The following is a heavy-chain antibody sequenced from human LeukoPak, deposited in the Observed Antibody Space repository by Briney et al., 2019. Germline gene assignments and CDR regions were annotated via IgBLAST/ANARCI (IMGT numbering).Heavy chain of an antibody. CDR3: ARGYSSGSHFDS. J-gene: IGHJ4*02. CDR1: GFTFSSFE. Sequence: PGGPLRLSCAASGFTFSSFEMNWVRQAPGKGLEWVSYISDSGSTIYYADSVEGRFTISRDNAKNSLYLQMNSLGAEDTAVYFCARGYSSGSHFDSWGQGTLVTVSS. D-gene: IGHD1-1*01. V-gene: IGHV3-48*03. CDR2: ISDSGSTI.